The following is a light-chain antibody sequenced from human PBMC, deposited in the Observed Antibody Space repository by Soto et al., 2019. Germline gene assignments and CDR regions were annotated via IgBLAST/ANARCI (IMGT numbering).Light chain of an antibody. J-gene: IGKJ3*01. CDR2: GVS. V-gene: IGKV3-20*01. Sequence: EIVLTQSPGTLSLSPGERATLSCRASPSVSGNHLAWYQQKPGQAPRLLIFGVSSRATGIADRFSGSGSGTDFPLTISRLEPEGFAVYYCQQYGNSRVTFGPGTKVDIK. CDR1: PSVSGNH. CDR3: QQYGNSRVT.